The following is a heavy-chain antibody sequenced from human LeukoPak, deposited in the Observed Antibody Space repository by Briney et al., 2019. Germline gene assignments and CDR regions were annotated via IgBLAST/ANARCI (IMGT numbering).Heavy chain of an antibody. J-gene: IGHJ6*03. CDR3: ARAEHCSSTSCYSLYYYMDV. V-gene: IGHV4-34*01. CDR2: INHSGST. CDR1: GGSFSGYY. Sequence: PSETLSLTCAVYGGSFSGYYWSWIRQPPGKGLEWIGEINHSGSTNYNPSLKSRVTISVDTSKNQFSLKLSSVTAADTAVYYCARAEHCSSTSCYSLYYYMDVWGKGTTVTVSS. D-gene: IGHD2-2*01.